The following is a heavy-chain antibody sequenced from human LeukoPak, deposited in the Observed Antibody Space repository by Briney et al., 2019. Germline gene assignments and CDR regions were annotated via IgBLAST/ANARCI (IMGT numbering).Heavy chain of an antibody. J-gene: IGHJ6*03. Sequence: ASVKVSCKVSGYTLTELSMHWVRQAPGKGLEWMGGFDPEDGETIYAQKFQGRVTMTEDTSTDTAYMELSRLRSDDTAVYYCARDLMPELGFSYYYYMDVWGKGTTVTVSS. CDR2: FDPEDGET. V-gene: IGHV1-24*01. CDR1: GYTLTELS. CDR3: ARDLMPELGFSYYYYMDV. D-gene: IGHD2-2*01.